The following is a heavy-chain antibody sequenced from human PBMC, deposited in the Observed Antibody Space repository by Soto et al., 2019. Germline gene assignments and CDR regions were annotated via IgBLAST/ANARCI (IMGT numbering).Heavy chain of an antibody. CDR3: ARVTEFGELHFDY. CDR1: GGSFSGYY. Sequence: SETLSLTCAVYGGSFSGYYWSWIRQPPGKGLEWIGEINHSGSTNYNPSLKSRVTISVDTSKNQFSLKLSSVTAADTAVYYCARVTEFGELHFDYWGQGTLVTVSS. D-gene: IGHD3-10*01. CDR2: INHSGST. J-gene: IGHJ4*02. V-gene: IGHV4-34*01.